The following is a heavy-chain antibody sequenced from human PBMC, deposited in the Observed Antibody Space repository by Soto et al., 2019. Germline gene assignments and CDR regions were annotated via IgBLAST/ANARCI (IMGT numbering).Heavy chain of an antibody. J-gene: IGHJ4*02. CDR3: ARTEMATNDFDY. D-gene: IGHD5-12*01. Sequence: ASVKVSCKASGYTFTIYCITWVRQAPGQGLEWMGWISAYNGNTNYAQKLQGRVTMTTDTSTSTAYMELRSLRSDDTAVYYCARTEMATNDFDYWGQGTLVTVSS. CDR2: ISAYNGNT. CDR1: GYTFTIYC. V-gene: IGHV1-18*04.